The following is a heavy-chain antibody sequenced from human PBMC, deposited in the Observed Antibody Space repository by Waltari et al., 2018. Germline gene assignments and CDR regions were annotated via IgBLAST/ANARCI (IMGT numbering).Heavy chain of an antibody. CDR3: ARGASWFDP. J-gene: IGHJ5*02. CDR2: IYYSGST. Sequence: QVQLQESGPGLVKPSETLSLTCTVSGGSISSYYWSWIRQPPGKGLEWIGYIYYSGSTNYNPSLKSRVTISVDTSKNQFSLKLSSVTAADTVVYYCARGASWFDPWGQGTLVTVSS. V-gene: IGHV4-59*01. CDR1: GGSISSYY.